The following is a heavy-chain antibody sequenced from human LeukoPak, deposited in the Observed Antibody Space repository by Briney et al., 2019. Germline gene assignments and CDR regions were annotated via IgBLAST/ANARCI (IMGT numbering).Heavy chain of an antibody. J-gene: IGHJ6*02. D-gene: IGHD5-24*01. CDR3: ARVHPEVEMATIPLHRFYYYYGMDV. V-gene: IGHV1-46*01. CDR1: GYTFTSYG. Sequence: GASVKVSCTASGYTFTSYGISWVRQAPGQGLEWMGIINPSGGSTSYAQKFQGRVTMTRDTSTSTVYMELSSLRSEDTAVYYCARVHPEVEMATIPLHRFYYYYGMDVWGQGTTVTVSS. CDR2: INPSGGST.